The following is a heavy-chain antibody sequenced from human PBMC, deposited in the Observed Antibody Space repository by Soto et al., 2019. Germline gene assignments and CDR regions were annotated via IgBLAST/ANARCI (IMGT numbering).Heavy chain of an antibody. V-gene: IGHV3-23*01. Sequence: EVQLLESGGDVVRPGGSLRLSCAASGFTFSSYAMGWVRQAPGKGLDWVAGVRRAGAYTFYADSVRGRFSISRAKSREPGDLYMNRLRGDDTVEYSCVQYIVAEDLGASWGQGTLVSVSS. CDR3: VQYIVAEDLGAS. CDR2: VRRAGAYT. D-gene: IGHD5-12*01. CDR1: GFTFSSYA. J-gene: IGHJ5*02.